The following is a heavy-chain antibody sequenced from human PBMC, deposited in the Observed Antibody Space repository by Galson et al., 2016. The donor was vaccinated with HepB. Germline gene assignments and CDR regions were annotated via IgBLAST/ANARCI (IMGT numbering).Heavy chain of an antibody. J-gene: IGHJ5*02. D-gene: IGHD2/OR15-2a*01. CDR1: GDSVSSYSAA. CDR3: ARDRGSARYFFDP. V-gene: IGHV6-1*01. Sequence: AISGDSVSSYSAAWDWIRQSPSRGLEWLGRTYFRPKWYNDYAVSVKSRITIEADTSKNLFSLHLNSVTPEDTAVYYCARDRGSARYFFDPWGQGTLVTVSS. CDR2: TYFRPKWYN.